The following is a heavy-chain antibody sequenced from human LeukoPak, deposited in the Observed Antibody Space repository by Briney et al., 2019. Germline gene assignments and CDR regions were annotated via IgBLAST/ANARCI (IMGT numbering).Heavy chain of an antibody. V-gene: IGHV4-59*08. CDR2: IYYSGST. D-gene: IGHD3-3*01. J-gene: IGHJ3*01. CDR3: ARLSTAVHLGAFDL. CDR1: GGSISSYY. Sequence: SETLSLTCTVSGGSISSYYWSWIRQPPGKGLEWIGYIYYSGSTKYNPSLKSRVTISVDTSKNQISLNLSSVTTADTAVYYCARLSTAVHLGAFDLWGQGTMVTVSS.